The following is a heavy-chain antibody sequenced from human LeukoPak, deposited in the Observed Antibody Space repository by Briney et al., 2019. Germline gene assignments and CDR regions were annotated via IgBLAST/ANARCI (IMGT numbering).Heavy chain of an antibody. CDR3: AKDRKSGGSGWYWGY. CDR2: ISSSGSTI. Sequence: PGGSLRLSCAASGFTFSDYYMSWIRQAPGKGLEWVSYISSSGSTIYYADSVKGRFTISRDNAKNSLYLQMNSLRAEDTAVYYCAKDRKSGGSGWYWGYWGQGTLVTVSS. D-gene: IGHD6-19*01. J-gene: IGHJ4*02. CDR1: GFTFSDYY. V-gene: IGHV3-11*04.